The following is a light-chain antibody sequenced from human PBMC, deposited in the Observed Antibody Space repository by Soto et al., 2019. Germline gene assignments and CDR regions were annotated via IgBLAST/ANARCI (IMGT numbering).Light chain of an antibody. J-gene: IGKJ2*03. Sequence: DIVMTQSPATLSVSPGEGATLSCRASQSVSMNLAWYQQKPGKAPRLLIWRASTMTTGIPDRFSGSGSGTDFTITIGRLVAEDVAIYYCQQYYSTPPGSFGQGTKVDI. CDR1: QSVSMN. CDR3: QQYYSTPPGS. CDR2: RAS. V-gene: IGKV3D-15*01.